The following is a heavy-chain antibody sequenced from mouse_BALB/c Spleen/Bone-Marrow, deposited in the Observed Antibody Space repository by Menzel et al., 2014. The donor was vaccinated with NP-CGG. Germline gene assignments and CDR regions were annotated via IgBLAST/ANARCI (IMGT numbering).Heavy chain of an antibody. D-gene: IGHD2-1*01. CDR1: GFDFSGYW. CDR2: INPDSSTI. V-gene: IGHV4-1*02. CDR3: ARQGYYGKGDY. J-gene: IGHJ2*01. Sequence: EVQLQQSGGGLVQPGGSLKLSCAASGFDFSGYWMSWVRQAPGKGLEWIGEINPDSSTINYTPSLKDKFIISRDNAKNTLYLQMSKVRSEDTALYYCARQGYYGKGDYWGQGTTLTVSS.